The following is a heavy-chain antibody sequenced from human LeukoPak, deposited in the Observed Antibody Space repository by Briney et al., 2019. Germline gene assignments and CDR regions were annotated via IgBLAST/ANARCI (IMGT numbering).Heavy chain of an antibody. CDR1: GYTFTVYY. CDR2: INPNSGGT. Sequence: ASVKVSCKASGYTFTVYYIHWVRQAPGQGLEWMGRINPNSGGTNFAQKFQGRVTMTRDTSISTAYMELSRLRSDDTAVYYCARGGYSYGYIYYYGMDVWGQGTTVTVSS. CDR3: ARGGYSYGYIYYYGMDV. J-gene: IGHJ6*02. V-gene: IGHV1-2*06. D-gene: IGHD5-18*01.